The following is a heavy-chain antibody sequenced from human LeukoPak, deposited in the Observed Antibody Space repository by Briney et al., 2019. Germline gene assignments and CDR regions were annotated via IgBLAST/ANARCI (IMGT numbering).Heavy chain of an antibody. D-gene: IGHD1-1*01. CDR1: GYTLTELS. J-gene: IGHJ4*02. CDR2: INPNSGGT. CDR3: ARDVSRTTVNPLYYFDH. Sequence: ASVKVSCKVSGYTLTELSMHWVRQAPGQGLEWMGVINPNSGGTSYAQNFQGRVTMTRDTSTNTVYMELSSLRSEDTAVYYCARDVSRTTVNPLYYFDHWGQGTLVTVSS. V-gene: IGHV1-46*01.